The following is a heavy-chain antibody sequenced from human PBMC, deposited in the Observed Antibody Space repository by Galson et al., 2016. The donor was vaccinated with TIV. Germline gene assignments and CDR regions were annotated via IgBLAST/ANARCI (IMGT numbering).Heavy chain of an antibody. J-gene: IGHJ3*02. D-gene: IGHD2-21*02. CDR1: GFDFEDYM. V-gene: IGHV3-43*01. CDR3: VKVARDGALDT. CDR2: ISWDGSRR. Sequence: SLRLSCAATGFDFEDYMMPWVRQPPHKGLQWLSLISWDGSRRDYVDSLKDRFIISRDNNNKSLFLQIHRLRSEDTALAYCVKVARDGALDTWGQGTMVVVSS.